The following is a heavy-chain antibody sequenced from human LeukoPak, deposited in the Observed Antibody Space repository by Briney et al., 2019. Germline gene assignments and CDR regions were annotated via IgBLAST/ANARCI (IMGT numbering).Heavy chain of an antibody. D-gene: IGHD2-21*02. CDR2: ISSSSSYI. J-gene: IGHJ6*02. CDR3: ARVWYSSYGMDV. Sequence: GGSLRLSCAASGFTFSSYSMNWVRQAPGKGLEWVSSISSSSSYIYYADSVKGRFTISRDNAKNSLYLQMNSLRAEDTAVYHCARVWYSSYGMDVWGQGTTVTVSS. V-gene: IGHV3-21*01. CDR1: GFTFSSYS.